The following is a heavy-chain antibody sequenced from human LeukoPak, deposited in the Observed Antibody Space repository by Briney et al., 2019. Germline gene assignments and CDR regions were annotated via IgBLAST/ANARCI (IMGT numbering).Heavy chain of an antibody. V-gene: IGHV3-15*01. Sequence: PGGSLRLSCEVSGLYFIHAWISWVRQAPGKGLEWVGHTKGGSDGETTDYAASLKGRVTISRDDSRNTLYLQMDSLRPEDTAVYFCTTSGGNWDYFDFWGQGALVTVSS. CDR1: GLYFIHAW. CDR3: TTSGGNWDYFDF. D-gene: IGHD3-16*01. J-gene: IGHJ4*02. CDR2: TKGGSDGETT.